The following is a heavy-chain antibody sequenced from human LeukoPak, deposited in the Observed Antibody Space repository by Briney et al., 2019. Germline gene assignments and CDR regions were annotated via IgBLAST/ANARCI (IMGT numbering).Heavy chain of an antibody. CDR3: AVPQWELLN. CDR1: GFTFSSYA. J-gene: IGHJ4*02. Sequence: PGGSLRLSCAASGFTFSSYAMHWVRQAPGKGLEWVSAISAGGGNTYYADSVKGRFTISRDNSKNTLYLQMNSLRAEDTAVYSCAVPQWELLNWGQGTLVTVSS. D-gene: IGHD1-26*01. V-gene: IGHV3-23*01. CDR2: ISAGGGNT.